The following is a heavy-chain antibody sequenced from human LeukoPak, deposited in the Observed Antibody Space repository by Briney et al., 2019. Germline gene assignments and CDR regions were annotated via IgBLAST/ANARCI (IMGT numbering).Heavy chain of an antibody. V-gene: IGHV1-18*01. Sequence: ASVRVSCKASGYTFTSYGISWVRQAPGQGLGWMGWISAYNGNTNYAQKLQGRVTMTTDTSTSTAYMELRSLRSDDTAVYYCARDMSYSGSHFLPMYWGQGTLVTVSS. CDR2: ISAYNGNT. CDR3: ARDMSYSGSHFLPMY. CDR1: GYTFTSYG. J-gene: IGHJ4*02. D-gene: IGHD1-26*01.